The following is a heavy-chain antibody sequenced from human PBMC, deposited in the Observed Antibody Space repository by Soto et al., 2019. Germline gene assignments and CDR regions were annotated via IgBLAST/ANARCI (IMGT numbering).Heavy chain of an antibody. CDR3: ARGGGYSYGYSDY. CDR2: IYYSGIT. V-gene: IGHV4-59*01. CDR1: GGSTTNYY. D-gene: IGHD5-18*01. J-gene: IGHJ4*02. Sequence: ASETLSLTCIVSGGSTTNYYWTWIRQPPGKGLEWIGSIYYSGITHYNPSLKSRVTISVDTSKNQFSLKLNSVTAADTAVYYCARGGGYSYGYSDYWGQGTLVTVSS.